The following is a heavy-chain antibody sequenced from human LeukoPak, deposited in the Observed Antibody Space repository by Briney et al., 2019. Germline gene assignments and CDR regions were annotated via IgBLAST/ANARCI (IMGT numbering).Heavy chain of an antibody. CDR1: GGTFSSYA. D-gene: IGHD3-22*01. CDR2: IIPIFGTA. V-gene: IGHV1-69*05. CDR3: AKNYYDSSGYYYAFDY. Sequence: SVKVSCKASGGTFSSYAISWVRQAPGQGLEWMGGIIPIFGTANYAQKFQGRVTITTDESTSTAYMELSSLRSEDTAVYYCAKNYYDSSGYYYAFDYWGQGTLVTVSS. J-gene: IGHJ4*02.